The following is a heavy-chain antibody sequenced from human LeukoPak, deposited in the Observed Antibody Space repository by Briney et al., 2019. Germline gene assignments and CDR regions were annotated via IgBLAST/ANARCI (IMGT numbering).Heavy chain of an antibody. CDR2: ISGSGGNT. CDR3: AKDLGMGGGSCFHH. CDR1: GFIFSSYA. Sequence: GGSLRLSCAASGFIFSSYAMSWVRQAPGKGLEWVSAISGSGGNTYYAGSVKGCFTISRDNSRNTLYLQMNSLRVEDTAVYYCAKDLGMGGGSCFHHWGQGILVTVSS. V-gene: IGHV3-23*01. J-gene: IGHJ5*02. D-gene: IGHD2-15*01.